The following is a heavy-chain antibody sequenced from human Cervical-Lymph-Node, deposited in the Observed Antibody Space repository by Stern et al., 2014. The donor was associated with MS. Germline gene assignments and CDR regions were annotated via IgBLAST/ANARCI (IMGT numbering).Heavy chain of an antibody. J-gene: IGHJ4*02. CDR2: ISESSGHSI. V-gene: IGHV3-11*01. D-gene: IGHD1-1*01. CDR1: GFSFSDYY. Sequence: QVQLVESGGGLVKPGGSLRLSCRVSGFSFSDYYMTWVRQAPGKGLEWISYISESSGHSIYYADSVQGRFTISRDNAKNSLYLQMNSLRAEDTAVYYCATGISSTLYYWGQGTLVTVSS. CDR3: ATGISSTLYY.